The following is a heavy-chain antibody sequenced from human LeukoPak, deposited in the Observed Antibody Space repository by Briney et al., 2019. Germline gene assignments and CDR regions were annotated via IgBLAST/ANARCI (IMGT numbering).Heavy chain of an antibody. CDR2: INPSGGRT. J-gene: IGHJ4*02. CDR3: ARSGGSEVGARGVYFDY. CDR1: GYTFITHY. V-gene: IGHV1-46*01. D-gene: IGHD1-26*01. Sequence: ASVKVSCKASGYTFITHYIHWVRQAPGQGREWMGMINPSGGRTSYEQKFQGRVTMTRDISTSTVYMELSSLRFEDTAVYYGARSGGSEVGARGVYFDYWGQGTLVTVSS.